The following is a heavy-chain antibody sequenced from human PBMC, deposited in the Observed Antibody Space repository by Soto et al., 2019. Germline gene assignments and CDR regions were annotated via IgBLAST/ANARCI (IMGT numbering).Heavy chain of an antibody. CDR2: IYYSGST. Sequence: SETLSLTCTVSGGSISSYYWSWIRQPPGKGLEWIGYIYYSGSTNYNPSLKSRVTISVDTSKNQFSLKLSSVTAADTAVYYCARLEYLGDAFDIWGQGTMVTVSS. V-gene: IGHV4-59*08. CDR1: GGSISSYY. J-gene: IGHJ3*02. CDR3: ARLEYLGDAFDI. D-gene: IGHD2-2*01.